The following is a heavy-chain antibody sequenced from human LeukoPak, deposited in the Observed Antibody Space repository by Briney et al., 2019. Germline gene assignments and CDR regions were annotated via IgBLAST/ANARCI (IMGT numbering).Heavy chain of an antibody. V-gene: IGHV4-34*01. CDR3: ARGYLGSGWFDP. CDR1: GGSFSGYY. D-gene: IGHD7-27*01. Sequence: SETLSLTCAVYGGSFSGYYWSWIRQPPGKGLEWIGEINHSGSTNYNPSLKSRVTISVDTSKNQFSLRLSSVTAADTAVYYCARGYLGSGWFDPWGQGTLVTVSS. J-gene: IGHJ5*02. CDR2: INHSGST.